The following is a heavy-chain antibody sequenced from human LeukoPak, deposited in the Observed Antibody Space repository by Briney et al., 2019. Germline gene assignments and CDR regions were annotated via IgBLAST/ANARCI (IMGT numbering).Heavy chain of an antibody. Sequence: GGSLRLSCAASGFTFSSYSMNWVRQAPGKGLEWVSSISSSSSYIYYADSVKGRFTISRDNAKNSLYLQMNSLRAEDTAVYYCARVIGVRGYFDYWGQGTLVTVSS. D-gene: IGHD7-27*01. CDR1: GFTFSSYS. CDR3: ARVIGVRGYFDY. J-gene: IGHJ4*02. CDR2: ISSSSSYI. V-gene: IGHV3-21*01.